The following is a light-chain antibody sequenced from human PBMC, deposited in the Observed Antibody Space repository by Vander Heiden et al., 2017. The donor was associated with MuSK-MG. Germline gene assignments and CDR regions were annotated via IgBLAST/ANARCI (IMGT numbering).Light chain of an antibody. V-gene: IGKV1-39*01. Sequence: DIQMTQSPSSLSASVGDRVTITCRASQSISSYLNWYQQKPLKAPKLLIYAASSFQSAVPSTFRGTGSGTDFTLTIRMLQPEDLTTYYSQQSESTPLTSGGGTKVELK. CDR1: QSISSY. J-gene: IGKJ4*01. CDR3: QQSESTPLT. CDR2: AAS.